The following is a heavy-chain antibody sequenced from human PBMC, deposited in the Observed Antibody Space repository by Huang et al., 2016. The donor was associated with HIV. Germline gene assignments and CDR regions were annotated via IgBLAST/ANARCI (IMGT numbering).Heavy chain of an antibody. V-gene: IGHV1-18*04. CDR2: GSANSGDS. Sequence: QVQLVQSGAEVKRPGASLKVSCKTSGFTFTNYGFSWVRPAPGQGLEWLGWGSANSGDSNYEGKVEGRVSMTTDTTSGTAYMELRRLTSDDTATYYCVRESLYFGDFLFDHWGQGTPVTVSA. J-gene: IGHJ4*02. CDR1: GFTFTNYG. D-gene: IGHD3-10*01. CDR3: VRESLYFGDFLFDH.